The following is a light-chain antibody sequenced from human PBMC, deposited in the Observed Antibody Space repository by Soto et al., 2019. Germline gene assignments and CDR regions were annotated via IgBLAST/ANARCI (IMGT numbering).Light chain of an antibody. CDR2: EGS. CDR1: SSDVGSYNL. CDR3: CSYAGSSTLV. J-gene: IGLJ2*01. V-gene: IGLV2-23*01. Sequence: QSVLTQPASVSGSPGQSITISCTGTSSDVGSYNLVSWYQQHPGKAPKLMMYEGSKRPSGVSMRFSGSKSGNTASLTISGLQAEDEADYYCCSYAGSSTLVFGGGTKLTVL.